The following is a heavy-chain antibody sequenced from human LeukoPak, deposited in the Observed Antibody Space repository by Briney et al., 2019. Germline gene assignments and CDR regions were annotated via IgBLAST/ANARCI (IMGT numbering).Heavy chain of an antibody. CDR3: ASNVPAAAGDAFDI. CDR1: GGTFSSYA. V-gene: IGHV1-69*05. J-gene: IGHJ3*02. CDR2: IIPIFGIA. Sequence: GSSVKVSCKASGGTFSSYAISWVRQAPGQGLEWMGGIIPIFGIANYAQKFQGRVTITTDESTSTAYMELSSLRSEDTAVYYCASNVPAAAGDAFDIWGQGTMVTVSS. D-gene: IGHD2-2*01.